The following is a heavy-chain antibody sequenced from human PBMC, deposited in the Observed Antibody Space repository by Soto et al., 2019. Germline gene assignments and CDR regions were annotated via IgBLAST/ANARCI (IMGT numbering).Heavy chain of an antibody. D-gene: IGHD1-1*01. CDR1: GFTISSNA. Sequence: QAGGSLRLSCAASGFTISSNAMYWVRQAPGKGLEWVSGISERGDTTHYADSVKGRSTISRDTSKNTLYLQLNTLRADDTAVYYCAKDKPGTTSFDYWGQGTLVTVSS. CDR3: AKDKPGTTSFDY. V-gene: IGHV3-23*01. J-gene: IGHJ4*02. CDR2: ISERGDTT.